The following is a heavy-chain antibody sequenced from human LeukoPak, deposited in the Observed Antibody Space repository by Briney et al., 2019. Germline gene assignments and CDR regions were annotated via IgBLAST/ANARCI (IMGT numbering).Heavy chain of an antibody. J-gene: IGHJ4*02. D-gene: IGHD6-13*01. Sequence: GGSLRLSCAASGFTFSSYAMSWVRQAPGKGLEWVSAISGSGGSTYYADTVKGRFTISRDNSKNTLYLQMDSLRAEDTAVYYCAKEAGDSEGSSWYWWGQGTLVTVSS. CDR3: AKEAGDSEGSSWYW. CDR1: GFTFSSYA. V-gene: IGHV3-23*01. CDR2: ISGSGGST.